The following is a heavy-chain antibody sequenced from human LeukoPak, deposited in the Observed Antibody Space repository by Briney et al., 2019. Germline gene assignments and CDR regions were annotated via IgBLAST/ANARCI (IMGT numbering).Heavy chain of an antibody. CDR2: INWNGGST. D-gene: IGHD3-22*01. J-gene: IGHJ4*02. CDR3: ARVLSPTDSSGSFDY. Sequence: WSLMLSCAAAGFTFDDYGMSWVRQAPGKGREWVSGINWNGGSTGYADSVKGRFTISRDNAKNSLYLQMNSLRAEDTALYYCARVLSPTDSSGSFDYWGQGTLVTVSS. CDR1: GFTFDDYG. V-gene: IGHV3-20*04.